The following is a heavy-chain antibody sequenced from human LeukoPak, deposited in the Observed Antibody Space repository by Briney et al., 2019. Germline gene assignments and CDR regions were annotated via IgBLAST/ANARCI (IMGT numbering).Heavy chain of an antibody. CDR1: GFSFNNCV. CDR2: ISYDAINK. Sequence: PGRSLRLSCAASGFSFNNCVMHWVRQGPGKGLQWLSFISYDAINKYYSDSVKGRFTISRDNSKNMVYLEINSLRAEDTAVYYCVRESGSQRAFDIWGQGTVVTVS. J-gene: IGHJ3*02. CDR3: VRESGSQRAFDI. D-gene: IGHD1-26*01. V-gene: IGHV3-30-3*01.